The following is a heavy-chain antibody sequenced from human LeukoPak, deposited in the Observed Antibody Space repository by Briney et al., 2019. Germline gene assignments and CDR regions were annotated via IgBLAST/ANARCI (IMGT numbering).Heavy chain of an antibody. CDR2: IYYSGST. D-gene: IGHD1-26*01. J-gene: IGHJ4*02. CDR3: ARTPWGLNYFDY. V-gene: IGHV4-31*03. CDR1: GGSISSGGYY. Sequence: SETLSLTCTVSGGSISSGGYYWSWIRQLPGKGLEWIGYIYYSGSTYYNPSLKSRVTISVDTSKNQFSLKLSSVTAADTAVYYCARTPWGLNYFDYWGQGTLVTVSS.